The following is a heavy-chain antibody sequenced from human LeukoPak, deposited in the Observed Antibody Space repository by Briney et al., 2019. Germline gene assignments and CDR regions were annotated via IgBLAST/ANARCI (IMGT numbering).Heavy chain of an antibody. J-gene: IGHJ4*02. CDR3: ARVGYYDSSGYRGFDY. CDR2: ISSSGSTI. Sequence: GGSLRLSCAASGFTFSDYYMSWIRQAPGKGLEWVSYISSSGSTIYYADSVKGRFTISRDNAKNSLYLQMNSLRAEDTAVYYCARVGYYDSSGYRGFDYWGQGTLVTVSS. D-gene: IGHD3-22*01. V-gene: IGHV3-11*01. CDR1: GFTFSDYY.